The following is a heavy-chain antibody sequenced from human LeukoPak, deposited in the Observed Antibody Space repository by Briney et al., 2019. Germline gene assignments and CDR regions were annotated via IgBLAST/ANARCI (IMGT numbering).Heavy chain of an antibody. J-gene: IGHJ3*02. D-gene: IGHD5-24*01. V-gene: IGHV4-38-2*02. CDR1: GYSISSGYY. CDR2: IYHSGST. Sequence: SETLSLTCTVSGYSISSGYYWGWIRQPPGKGLEWIGSIYHSGSTYYNPSLKSRVTISVDTSKNQFSLKLSSVTAAVTAVYYCARCGLSQDGYNRAFDIWGQGTMVTVSS. CDR3: ARCGLSQDGYNRAFDI.